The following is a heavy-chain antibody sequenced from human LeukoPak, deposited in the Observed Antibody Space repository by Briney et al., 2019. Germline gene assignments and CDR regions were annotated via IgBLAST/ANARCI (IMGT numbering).Heavy chain of an antibody. Sequence: GGSLRLSCAASGFSFSTYSMNWVRQAPGKGLEWVSYITSSSSAIYYADSVRGRFTISRDNAKNSLYLQMNSLRAEDTAVYYCARATSFDYWGQGTMVTVSS. CDR1: GFSFSTYS. D-gene: IGHD2/OR15-2a*01. CDR2: ITSSSSAI. CDR3: ARATSFDY. V-gene: IGHV3-48*01. J-gene: IGHJ4*02.